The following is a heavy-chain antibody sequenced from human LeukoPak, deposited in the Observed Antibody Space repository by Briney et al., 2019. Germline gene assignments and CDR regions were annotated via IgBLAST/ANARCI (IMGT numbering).Heavy chain of an antibody. Sequence: SQTLSLTCAVSGGSISSGGYSWSWIRQPPGKGLEWIGEINHSGSTNYNPSLKSRVTISVDTSRNQFSLKLSSVTAADTAVYYCARGFGYSYGRDFDYWGQGTLVTVSS. CDR2: INHSGST. J-gene: IGHJ4*02. D-gene: IGHD5-18*01. CDR3: ARGFGYSYGRDFDY. CDR1: GGSISSGGYS. V-gene: IGHV4-30-2*01.